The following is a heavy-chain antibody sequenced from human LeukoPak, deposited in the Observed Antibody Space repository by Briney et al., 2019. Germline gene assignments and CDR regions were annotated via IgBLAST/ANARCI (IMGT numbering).Heavy chain of an antibody. D-gene: IGHD2-15*01. CDR2: ISGSGGST. CDR3: AKNLKWWEQYYYYYGMDV. V-gene: IGHV3-23*01. Sequence: GGSLTLSCAASGFTFSSYAMSWVRQAPGEGLEWVSAISGSGGSTYYADSVKGRFTISRDNSKNTLYLQMNSLRAEDTAVYYCAKNLKWWEQYYYYYGMDVWGQGTTVTVSS. CDR1: GFTFSSYA. J-gene: IGHJ6*02.